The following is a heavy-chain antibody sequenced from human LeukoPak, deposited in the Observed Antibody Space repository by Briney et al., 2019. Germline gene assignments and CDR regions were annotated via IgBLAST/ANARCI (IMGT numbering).Heavy chain of an antibody. V-gene: IGHV3-30*18. Sequence: GGSLRLSCGASGFTFSTYPMHWVRQAPGKGLEWVAAISKEGSNKYYADSVKGRYTISRDSSKNTLYLVMNSLSGEDTAVYYCVKRGSDGRPYFFDYWGQGTLVTVSS. CDR2: ISKEGSNK. CDR3: VKRGSDGRPYFFDY. J-gene: IGHJ4*02. D-gene: IGHD1-1*01. CDR1: GFTFSTYP.